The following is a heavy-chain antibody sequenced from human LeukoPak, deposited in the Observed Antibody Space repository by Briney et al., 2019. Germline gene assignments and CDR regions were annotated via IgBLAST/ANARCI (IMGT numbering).Heavy chain of an antibody. J-gene: IGHJ4*02. CDR1: GYTFTGYY. Sequence: ASVKVSCKASGYTFTGYYMHWVRQAPGQGLEWMGWINPNSGGANYAQNFQGRVTMTRDTSISTAYMELSRLRSDDTAVYYCARGAGYNAVEIDYWGQRTLVTVSS. CDR3: ARGAGYNAVEIDY. CDR2: INPNSGGA. D-gene: IGHD5-24*01. V-gene: IGHV1-2*02.